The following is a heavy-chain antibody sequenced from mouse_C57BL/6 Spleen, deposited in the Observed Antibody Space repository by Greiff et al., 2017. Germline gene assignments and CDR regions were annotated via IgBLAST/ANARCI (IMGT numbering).Heavy chain of an antibody. CDR2: INPSNGGT. V-gene: IGHV1-53*01. J-gene: IGHJ1*03. CDR3: ARWDTTVVGYFDV. Sequence: QVQLKQPGTELVKPGASVKLSCKASGYTFTSYWMHWVKQRPGQGLEWIGNINPSNGGTNYNEKFKSKATLTVDKSSSTAYMQLSSLTSEDSAVYYCARWDTTVVGYFDVRGTGTTVTVSS. D-gene: IGHD1-1*01. CDR1: GYTFTSYW.